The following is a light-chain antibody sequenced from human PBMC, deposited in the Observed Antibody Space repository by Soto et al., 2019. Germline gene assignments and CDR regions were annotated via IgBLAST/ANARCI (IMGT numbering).Light chain of an antibody. J-gene: IGKJ5*01. CDR3: QQYDNSPQVT. Sequence: EIVLTQSPGTLSLSPGERATLSCRASQSVSSSYLAWYQQKPGQAPRLLIYGASSRATGIPDRFSGSGSETDFTLTINRLEPEDFAVYYCQQYDNSPQVTFGQGTRLEIK. V-gene: IGKV3-20*01. CDR2: GAS. CDR1: QSVSSSY.